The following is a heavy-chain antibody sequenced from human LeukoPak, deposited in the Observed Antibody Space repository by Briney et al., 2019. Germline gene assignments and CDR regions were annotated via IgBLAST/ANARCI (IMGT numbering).Heavy chain of an antibody. J-gene: IGHJ6*02. V-gene: IGHV1-69*04. D-gene: IGHD4-23*01. Sequence: SVKLSCTASGGTFSSYAISWVRQAPGQGLEWMGRIIPIFGIANYAQKFQGRVTITADKSTSTAYMELSSLRSEDTAVYYCARASVENYYYYGMDVWAKGPRSPSP. CDR2: IIPIFGIA. CDR3: ARASVENYYYYGMDV. CDR1: GGTFSSYA.